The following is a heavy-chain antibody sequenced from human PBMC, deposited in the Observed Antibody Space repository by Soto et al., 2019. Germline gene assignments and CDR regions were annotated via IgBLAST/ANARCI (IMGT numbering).Heavy chain of an antibody. V-gene: IGHV3-74*01. Sequence: GGSVRLSCAASGFTFSSYWMHWVRQAPGKGLVWVSRINSDGSSTSYADSVKGRLTISRDNAKNTLYLQMNSLRAEDTAVYYCARDSGPYPEYFDYWGQGTQVTVSS. CDR3: ARDSGPYPEYFDY. D-gene: IGHD1-26*01. CDR1: GFTFSSYW. J-gene: IGHJ4*02. CDR2: INSDGSST.